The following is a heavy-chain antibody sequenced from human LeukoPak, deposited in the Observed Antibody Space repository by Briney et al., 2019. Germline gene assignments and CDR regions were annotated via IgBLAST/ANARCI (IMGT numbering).Heavy chain of an antibody. CDR1: GYTFTSYG. D-gene: IGHD3-22*01. CDR3: AIDYYDSSGYYANDY. CDR2: ISAYNGNT. V-gene: IGHV1-18*01. Sequence: GASVEVSCKASGYTFTSYGISWVRQAPGQGLEWMGWISAYNGNTNYAQKLQGRVTMTTDTSTSTAYMELRSLRSGDTAVYYCAIDYYDSSGYYANDYWGQGTLVTVSS. J-gene: IGHJ4*02.